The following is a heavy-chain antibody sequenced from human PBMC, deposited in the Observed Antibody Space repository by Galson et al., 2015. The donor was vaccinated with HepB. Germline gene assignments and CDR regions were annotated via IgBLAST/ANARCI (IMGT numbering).Heavy chain of an antibody. J-gene: IGHJ4*02. D-gene: IGHD3-22*01. CDR1: GGSFSGSY. V-gene: IGHV4-34*01. CDR2: INHSGST. Sequence: LSLTCAVYGGSFSGSYWSWIRQPPGKGLEWIGEINHSGSTNYNPSLKSRVTISVDTSKNQFSLKLSSVTAADTAVYYCATSVTHPYYDSSGYYPYFDYWGQGTLVTVSS. CDR3: ATSVTHPYYDSSGYYPYFDY.